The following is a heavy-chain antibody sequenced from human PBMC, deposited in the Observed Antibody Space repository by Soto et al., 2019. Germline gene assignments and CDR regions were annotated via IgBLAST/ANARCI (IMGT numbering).Heavy chain of an antibody. CDR3: ANLGGYCSSTSCLLPYDY. D-gene: IGHD2-2*01. V-gene: IGHV3-30*18. CDR2: ISYDGSNK. Sequence: QVQLVESGGGVVQPGRSLRLSCAASGFTFSSYGMHWVRQAPGKGLEWVAVISYDGSNKYYADSVKGRFTISRDNSKNTLYLQMNRLRAEDTAVYYCANLGGYCSSTSCLLPYDYWGQGTLVTVSS. J-gene: IGHJ4*02. CDR1: GFTFSSYG.